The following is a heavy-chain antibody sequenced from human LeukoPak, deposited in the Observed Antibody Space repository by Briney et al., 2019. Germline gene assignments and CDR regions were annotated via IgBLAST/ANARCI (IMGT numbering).Heavy chain of an antibody. CDR1: GFTFRRYG. V-gene: IGHV3-21*01. J-gene: IGHJ4*02. Sequence: GGSLGLSCAASGFTFRRYGMSWVRQAPGKGLEWVSSISSSSSYIYYADSVKGRFTISRDNAKNSLYLQMNSLRAEDTAVYYCAREPYYYDSSLLDYWGQGTLVTVSS. D-gene: IGHD3-22*01. CDR3: AREPYYYDSSLLDY. CDR2: ISSSSSYI.